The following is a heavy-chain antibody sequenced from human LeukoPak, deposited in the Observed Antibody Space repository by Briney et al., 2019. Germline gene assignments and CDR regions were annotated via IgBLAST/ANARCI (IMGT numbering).Heavy chain of an antibody. V-gene: IGHV4-4*07. D-gene: IGHD3-10*01. J-gene: IGHJ4*02. Sequence: SGTLSLTCSVSGASISPYYWNWIRQPAGKGLEWIGRLYPSGSSDYNPSLKSRVSISVGTSNNQFSLRVTSVTAADTAIYYCARDLSGSLYFDYWGQGILVAVSA. CDR3: ARDLSGSLYFDY. CDR2: LYPSGSS. CDR1: GASISPYY.